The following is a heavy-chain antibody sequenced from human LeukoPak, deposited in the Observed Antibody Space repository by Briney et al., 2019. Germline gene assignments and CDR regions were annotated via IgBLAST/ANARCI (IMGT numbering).Heavy chain of an antibody. CDR1: GFTFNNYG. V-gene: IGHV3-48*01. D-gene: IGHD2-2*01. CDR3: TRSTTSGGFDP. Sequence: GESLRLSCAASGFTFNNYGMNWVRQAPGKGLEWLSYMSSSGSTTFYADSVKGRFTVSRDNAENSLYLQMDSLRAEDTALYYCTRSTTSGGFDPWGQGTLVTVSS. J-gene: IGHJ5*02. CDR2: MSSSGSTT.